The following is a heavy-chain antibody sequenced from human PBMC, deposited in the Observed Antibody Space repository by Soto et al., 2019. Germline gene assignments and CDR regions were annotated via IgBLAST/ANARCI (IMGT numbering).Heavy chain of an antibody. CDR2: IYYDGSNK. CDR1: GFSFSTYG. D-gene: IGHD5-12*01. CDR3: ARDRVEMATDNWLDP. Sequence: GGSLRLSCAASGFSFSTYGMHWVRQAPGKGLEWVALIYYDGSNKYYADSVKGRFTISRDNSKNTLYLQMNSLRAEDTAVYHCARDRVEMATDNWLDPWGQGTLVTVSS. V-gene: IGHV3-33*01. J-gene: IGHJ5*02.